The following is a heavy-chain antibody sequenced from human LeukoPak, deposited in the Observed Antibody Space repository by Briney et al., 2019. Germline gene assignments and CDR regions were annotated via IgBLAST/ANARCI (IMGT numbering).Heavy chain of an antibody. CDR3: AREDIVVVTAMAYYYGMDV. V-gene: IGHV3-64*04. Sequence: GGSLRLSCSASGFTFSSYAMHWVRQAPGKGLEYVSAISSNGGSTYYADSVKGRFTISRDNAKNSLYLQMNSLRAEDTAVYYCAREDIVVVTAMAYYYGMDVWGQGTTVTVSS. CDR2: ISSNGGST. CDR1: GFTFSSYA. J-gene: IGHJ6*02. D-gene: IGHD2-21*02.